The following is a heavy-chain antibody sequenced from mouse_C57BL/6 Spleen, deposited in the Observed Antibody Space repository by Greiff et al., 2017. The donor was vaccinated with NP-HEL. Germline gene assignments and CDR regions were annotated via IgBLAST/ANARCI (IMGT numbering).Heavy chain of an antibody. J-gene: IGHJ2*01. V-gene: IGHV1-81*01. CDR2: IYPRSGNT. CDR1: GYTFTSYG. D-gene: IGHD1-1*01. Sequence: VQLQQSGAELARPGASVKLSCKASGYTFTSYGISWVKQRTGQGLEWIGEIYPRSGNTYYNEKFKGKATLTADKSSSTAYMELRSLTSEDSAVYICARNYGSSYDLDYWGQGTTLTVSS. CDR3: ARNYGSSYDLDY.